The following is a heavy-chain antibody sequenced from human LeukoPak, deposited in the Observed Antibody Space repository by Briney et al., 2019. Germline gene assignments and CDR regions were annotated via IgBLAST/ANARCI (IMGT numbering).Heavy chain of an antibody. J-gene: IGHJ4*02. CDR2: INPDGSTT. V-gene: IGHV3-74*01. D-gene: IGHD5-24*01. CDR1: GFSFNKYW. CDR3: ARGGDGSNSLINY. Sequence: PVGSLRLSCEASGFSFNKYWMHWFRQVPGKGPVWVSRINPDGSTTNYADSVKGRFSISRDNAKSIMYLQMNSLSVEDTAVYYCARGGDGSNSLINYWGQGTLVTVSS.